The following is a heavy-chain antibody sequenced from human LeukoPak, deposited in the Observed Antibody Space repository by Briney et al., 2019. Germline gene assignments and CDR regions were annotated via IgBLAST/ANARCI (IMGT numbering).Heavy chain of an antibody. CDR1: GYTLTELS. J-gene: IGHJ4*02. V-gene: IGHV1-24*01. Sequence: ASVKVSCKVSGYTLTELSMHWVRQATGKGLEWMGGFDPEDGETIYAQKFQGRVTMTEDTSTDTAYMELSSLRSEDTAVYYCATDLPAIVATTPFDYWGQGTLVTVSS. D-gene: IGHD5-12*01. CDR2: FDPEDGET. CDR3: ATDLPAIVATTPFDY.